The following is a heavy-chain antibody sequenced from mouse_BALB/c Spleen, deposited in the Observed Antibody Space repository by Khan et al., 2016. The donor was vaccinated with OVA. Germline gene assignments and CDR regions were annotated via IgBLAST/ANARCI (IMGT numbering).Heavy chain of an antibody. D-gene: IGHD1-1*02. V-gene: IGHV9-3-1*01. Sequence: QIQLVQSGPELKKPGEPVKISCKASGYTFTKTGMNWAKQAPGQGLKWMGWINTYTGEPTSAADFKGRFAFSLDTSASTAYLQINNLKNEDTATYFCARVWYAGTMDSWGQGTSVTVSP. CDR3: ARVWYAGTMDS. CDR2: INTYTGEP. J-gene: IGHJ4*01. CDR1: GYTFTKTG.